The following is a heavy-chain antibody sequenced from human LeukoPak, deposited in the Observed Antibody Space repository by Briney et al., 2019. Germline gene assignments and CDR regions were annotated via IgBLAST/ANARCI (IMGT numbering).Heavy chain of an antibody. CDR3: ARGWDGTIAVYFDY. Sequence: SETLSLTCTVSGGSISSYYWSWIRQPPGKGLEWIGYIYYSGSTNYNPSLKSRVTISVDTSKNQFSLKLSSVTAADTAVYYCARGWDGTIAVYFDYWGQGTLVTVSS. D-gene: IGHD1-14*01. CDR2: IYYSGST. V-gene: IGHV4-59*01. CDR1: GGSISSYY. J-gene: IGHJ4*02.